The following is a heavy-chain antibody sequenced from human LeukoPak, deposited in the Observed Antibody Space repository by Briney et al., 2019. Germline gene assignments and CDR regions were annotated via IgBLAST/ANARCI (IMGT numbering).Heavy chain of an antibody. CDR1: GLTFTNYA. CDR2: ITGSGTST. V-gene: IGHV3-23*01. D-gene: IGHD3-10*01. J-gene: IGHJ3*02. CDR3: AKARYGTGTYSAFDI. Sequence: PGGSLRLSCAASGLTFTNYAMTWVRQAPGKGPEWVSTITGSGTSTYYADSVKGRFTISRDISKNTLYLHMNSLRADDTALYYCAKARYGTGTYSAFDIWSQGTMVTVSS.